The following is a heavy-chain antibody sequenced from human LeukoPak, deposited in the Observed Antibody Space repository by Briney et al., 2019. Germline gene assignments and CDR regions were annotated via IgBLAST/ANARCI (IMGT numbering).Heavy chain of an antibody. CDR2: IYYNGTT. J-gene: IGHJ3*01. CDR1: GGSIIHYH. Sequence: PSETLSLTCTVFGGSIIHYHWSWIRQPPGKGLQWLGHIYYNGTTNYNPSLKSRVTMSVDTSKNQFSLKLSSVTAADTAVYFCARGPSILHERVDAFDLWGQGTMVTVSA. V-gene: IGHV4-59*01. D-gene: IGHD6-6*01. CDR3: ARGPSILHERVDAFDL.